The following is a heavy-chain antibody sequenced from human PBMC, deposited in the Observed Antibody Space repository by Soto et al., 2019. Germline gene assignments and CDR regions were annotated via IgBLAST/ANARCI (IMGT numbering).Heavy chain of an antibody. CDR2: INPDNGNT. D-gene: IGHD2-15*01. J-gene: IGHJ5*02. CDR1: GYTFTRYT. Sequence: QVQLVQSGAEVKKPGASVKISCKASGYTFTRYTMNWVRQAPGQRLEWMGWINPDNGNTKSSQKFQDRVIITRDTSASTAYIDLSSLRSDDTAVYYCARCIATGQLDPWGQGTLVTVSS. V-gene: IGHV1-3*01. CDR3: ARCIATGQLDP.